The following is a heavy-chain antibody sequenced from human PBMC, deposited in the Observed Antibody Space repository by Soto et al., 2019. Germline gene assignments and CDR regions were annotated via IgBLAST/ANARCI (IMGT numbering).Heavy chain of an antibody. Sequence: ASVKVSCKTSGYIFTDYPIHWVRQAPGRGLEWVAWINTGNGTTRYSPRLQGRVSLTTDTSASTAYMQLTGLRFEDTAVYYCASNAFDYWGQGTMVTVSS. CDR1: GYIFTDYP. J-gene: IGHJ4*02. V-gene: IGHV1-3*04. CDR2: INTGNGTT. CDR3: ASNAFDY.